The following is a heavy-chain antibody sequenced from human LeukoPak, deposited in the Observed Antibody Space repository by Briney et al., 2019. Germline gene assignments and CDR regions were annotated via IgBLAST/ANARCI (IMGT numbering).Heavy chain of an antibody. CDR1: GFTFGDYA. CDR3: TRAKWLLLQYWFDP. V-gene: IGHV3-49*03. D-gene: IGHD3-22*01. CDR2: IRSKAYGGTT. Sequence: PGGSLRLSCTASGFTFGDYAMSWFRQAPGKGLEWVGFIRSKAYGGTTEYAASVKGRFTISRDDSKSIAYLQMNSLKTEDTAVYYCTRAKWLLLQYWFDPWGQGTLVTVSS. J-gene: IGHJ5*02.